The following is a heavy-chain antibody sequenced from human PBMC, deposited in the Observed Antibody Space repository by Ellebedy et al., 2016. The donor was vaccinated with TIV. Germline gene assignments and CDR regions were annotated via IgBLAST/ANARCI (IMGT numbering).Heavy chain of an antibody. CDR1: GYRFINYW. Sequence: GESLKISCKGAGYRFINYWIGWVRQMPGKGLEWVGTIYPGDSDTAYSPSFQGQVTISADKSISTAYLQWTSLKASDTAIYYCARQGFISGWNRGSAYHHMDVWGQGTTVTVSS. D-gene: IGHD6-19*01. CDR3: ARQGFISGWNRGSAYHHMDV. CDR2: IYPGDSDT. J-gene: IGHJ6*02. V-gene: IGHV5-51*01.